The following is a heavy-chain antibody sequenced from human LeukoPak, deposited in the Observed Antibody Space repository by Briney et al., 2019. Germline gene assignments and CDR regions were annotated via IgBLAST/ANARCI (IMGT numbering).Heavy chain of an antibody. J-gene: IGHJ4*02. V-gene: IGHV3-23*01. CDR2: ISGSGGST. CDR1: GFTFSSYA. CDR3: AKGSGYSSGWPQSFDY. D-gene: IGHD6-19*01. Sequence: PGGSLRLSCAASGFTFSSYAMSWVRQAPGKGLEWVSAISGSGGSTYYADSVKGRFTISRDNSKNTLYLQMNSLRAENTAVYYCAKGSGYSSGWPQSFDYWGQGTLVTVSP.